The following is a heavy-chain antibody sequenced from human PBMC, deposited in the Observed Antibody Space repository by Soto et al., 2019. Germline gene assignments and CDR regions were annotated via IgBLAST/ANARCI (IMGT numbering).Heavy chain of an antibody. Sequence: PSETLSLTCTVSGGSISSGGYYWSWIRQHPGKGLEWIGYIYYSGSTYYNPSLKSRVTISVDTSKYQFSLKLSSVTAADTAVYYCARDTRGIKDYYYGMDVWGQGTTVTVSS. V-gene: IGHV4-31*03. D-gene: IGHD3-10*01. J-gene: IGHJ6*02. CDR3: ARDTRGIKDYYYGMDV. CDR2: IYYSGST. CDR1: GGSISSGGYY.